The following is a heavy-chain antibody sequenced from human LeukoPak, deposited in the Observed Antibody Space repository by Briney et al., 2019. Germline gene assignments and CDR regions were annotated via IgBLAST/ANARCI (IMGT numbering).Heavy chain of an antibody. CDR2: ISAYNGNT. CDR3: ARDGCSSTSCYSLCDY. J-gene: IGHJ4*02. V-gene: IGHV1-18*01. D-gene: IGHD2-2*01. Sequence: ASVKVSCKASGYTFTSYGISWVRQAPGQGLEWMGWISAYNGNTNYAQKLQGRVTMTTDTSTSTAYMELRSPRSDDTAVYYCARDGCSSTSCYSLCDYWGQGTLVTVSS. CDR1: GYTFTSYG.